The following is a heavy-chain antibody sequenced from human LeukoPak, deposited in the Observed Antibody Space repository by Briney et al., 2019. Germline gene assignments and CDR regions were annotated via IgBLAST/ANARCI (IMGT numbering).Heavy chain of an antibody. V-gene: IGHV3-7*01. CDR3: ARGGGKRWLQIDY. CDR2: IKQDGSDK. Sequence: GGSLRLSCAASGFTFRTYWMTWVRQAPGKGLEWVANIKQDGSDKYYVDSVKGRFTISKDNAKNSLYLQMNSLRAEDTAVYYCARGGGKRWLQIDYWGQGTLVTVSS. CDR1: GFTFRTYW. D-gene: IGHD5-24*01. J-gene: IGHJ4*02.